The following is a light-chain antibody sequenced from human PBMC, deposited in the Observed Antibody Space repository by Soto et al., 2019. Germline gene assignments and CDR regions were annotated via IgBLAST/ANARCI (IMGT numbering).Light chain of an antibody. Sequence: TLSLSPGESASLSFKAIQSVSSNYLAWFQQKPGQAPRLLSSYPSSRATGIPDRSSGSGSGTDFTLTISSLEPEDFAVYYCQQRSDWPPITFGQGRLLEI. CDR2: YPS. CDR1: QSVSSNY. CDR3: QQRSDWPPIT. J-gene: IGKJ5*01. V-gene: IGKV3D-20*02.